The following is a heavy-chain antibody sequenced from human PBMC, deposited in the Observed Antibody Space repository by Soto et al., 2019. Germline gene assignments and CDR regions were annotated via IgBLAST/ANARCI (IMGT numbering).Heavy chain of an antibody. CDR3: ASSGFRPARPSTLDY. V-gene: IGHV1-18*04. D-gene: IGHD3-22*01. J-gene: IGHJ4*02. CDR2: ISAYNGNT. CDR1: GYTFTSYG. Sequence: ASVKVSCKASGYTFTSYGISWVRQAPGQGLEWMGWISAYNGNTNYAQKLQGRVTITADKSTSTAYMELSSLRSEDTAVYYCASSGFRPARPSTLDYWGQGTLVTVSS.